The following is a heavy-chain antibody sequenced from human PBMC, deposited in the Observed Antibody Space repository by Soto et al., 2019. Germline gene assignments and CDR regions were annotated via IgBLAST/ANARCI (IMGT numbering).Heavy chain of an antibody. CDR3: ARQESGTTFFDY. D-gene: IGHD1-1*01. CDR1: GGSISSSSYY. CDR2: IYYSGST. Sequence: SETLSLTCTVSGGSISSSSYYWGWIRQPPGKGLEWIGSIYYSGSTYYNPSLKSRVTISVDTSTNQFSLKLSSVTAADTAVYYCARQESGTTFFDYWGQGTLVTVSS. V-gene: IGHV4-39*01. J-gene: IGHJ4*02.